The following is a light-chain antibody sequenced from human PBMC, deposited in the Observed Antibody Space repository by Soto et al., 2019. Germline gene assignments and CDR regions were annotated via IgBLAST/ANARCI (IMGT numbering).Light chain of an antibody. J-gene: IGLJ3*02. CDR3: CSYVGSRV. V-gene: IGLV2-23*01. Sequence: QSALTQHASVSGSPGQSITISCTGTSSDVGSYNLVSWYQQHPGKAPKLMIYEGSKRPSGVSNRFSGSKSGNTASLTISGLQAEDEADYYCCSYVGSRVFGGGTKLTVL. CDR2: EGS. CDR1: SSDVGSYNL.